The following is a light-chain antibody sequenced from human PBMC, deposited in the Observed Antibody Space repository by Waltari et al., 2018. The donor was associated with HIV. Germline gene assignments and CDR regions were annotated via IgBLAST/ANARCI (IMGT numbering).Light chain of an antibody. CDR2: NDI. CDR3: QAWDSSTVV. CDR1: KLGDKY. J-gene: IGLJ2*01. V-gene: IGLV3-1*01. Sequence: SYELTQPPSVSVSPGQTASITCSGDKLGDKYACWYQQKPGQSPVLVIYNDIQRPSGIPERFCGSNSGNTATLTISGTQAMDEADYYCQAWDSSTVVFGGGTKLTVL.